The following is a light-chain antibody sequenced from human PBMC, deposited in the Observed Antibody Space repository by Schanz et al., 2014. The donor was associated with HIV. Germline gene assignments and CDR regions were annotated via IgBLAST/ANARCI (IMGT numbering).Light chain of an antibody. V-gene: IGLV2-14*02. J-gene: IGLJ2*01. CDR1: SSDVGSYNL. CDR2: EIS. Sequence: QSALTQPASVSGSPGQSITISCTGTSSDVGSYNLVSWYQQYPGKAPKLMIYEISKWPSGVSNRFSGSKSGITASLTISGLQAEDEADYYCSSYTSSSTVVFGGGTKLTVL. CDR3: SSYTSSSTVV.